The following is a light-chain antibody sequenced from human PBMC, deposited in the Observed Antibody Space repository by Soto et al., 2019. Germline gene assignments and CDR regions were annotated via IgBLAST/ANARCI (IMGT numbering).Light chain of an antibody. CDR1: SGSVSTTYY. CDR3: LLYMGTGVWV. CDR2: NTN. J-gene: IGLJ3*02. V-gene: IGLV8-61*01. Sequence: QTVVTQEPSSSVSPGGTVTLTCGLSSGSVSTTYYPSWYQQTPGQAPRTLIYNTNTRSSGVPDRFSGSILGNTAALTITGAQADDESDYYSLLYMGTGVWVFGGGTKVTVL.